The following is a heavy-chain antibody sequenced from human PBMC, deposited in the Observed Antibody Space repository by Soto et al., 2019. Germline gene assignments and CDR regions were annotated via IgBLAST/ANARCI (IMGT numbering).Heavy chain of an antibody. D-gene: IGHD3-16*02. J-gene: IGHJ4*02. CDR2: IYYSGGT. Sequence: SETLSLTCTVSGGSISSGGYYWSWIRQHPGKGLEWIGYIYYSGGTYYNPSLKSRVTISVDTSKNQFSLKLSSVTAADTAVYYCARGYYDYIWGSYRWGNFDYWGQGTLVTVSS. CDR1: GGSISSGGYY. CDR3: ARGYYDYIWGSYRWGNFDY. V-gene: IGHV4-31*03.